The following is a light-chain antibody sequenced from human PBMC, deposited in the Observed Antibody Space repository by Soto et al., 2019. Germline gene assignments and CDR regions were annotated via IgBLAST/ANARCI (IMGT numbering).Light chain of an antibody. V-gene: IGLV2-11*01. CDR1: SSDVGGYNS. CDR3: CSYVGTDSYV. CDR2: DVI. Sequence: QSALTQPRSVSGSPGQSVTVSCIGTSSDVGGYNSVSWYQQHPGKAPKLMIYDVIKRPSGVPDRFSGSKSGNTASLTISGLQAEDEADYYCCSYVGTDSYVFGTGTKLTVL. J-gene: IGLJ1*01.